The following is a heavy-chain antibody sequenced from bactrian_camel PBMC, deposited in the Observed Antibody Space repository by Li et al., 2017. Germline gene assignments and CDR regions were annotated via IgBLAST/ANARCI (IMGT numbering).Heavy chain of an antibody. CDR1: GFTFGTYG. V-gene: IGHV3-1*01. Sequence: DVQLVESGGGWVQPGGSLRLSCTASGFTFGTYGMAWVRQAPGKGQDWVSAIRLDGSSTHYLDSVKGRFTVSRDNDKSALYLKMNRLKIVDTSVYRCVAGMRYWGQGTQVTVS. J-gene: IGHJ4*01. CDR3: VAGMRY. CDR2: IRLDGSST.